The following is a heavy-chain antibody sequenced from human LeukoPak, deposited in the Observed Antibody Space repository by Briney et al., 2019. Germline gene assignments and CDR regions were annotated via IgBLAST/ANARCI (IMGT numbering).Heavy chain of an antibody. CDR1: GFTFSSYS. J-gene: IGHJ4*02. D-gene: IGHD3-3*01. Sequence: GGSLRLSCAASGFTFSSYSMNGVRQAPGKGLEWVSSISSSSSYIYYADSVKGRFTISRDNAKNSLYLQMNSLRAEDTAVYYCARGVLRFLVDRLTDYWGQGTLVTVSS. V-gene: IGHV3-21*01. CDR3: ARGVLRFLVDRLTDY. CDR2: ISSSSSYI.